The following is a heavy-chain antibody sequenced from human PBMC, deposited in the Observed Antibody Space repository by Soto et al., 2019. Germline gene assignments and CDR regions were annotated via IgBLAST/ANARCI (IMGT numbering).Heavy chain of an antibody. CDR3: ARDRQWLNDY. D-gene: IGHD6-19*01. Sequence: TSETLSLTCAVYGGSFSGYYWSWIRQPPGKGLEWIGEINHSGSTNYNPSLKSRVTISVDTSKNQFSLKLSSVTAADTAVYYCARDRQWLNDYWGQGTLVTVSS. V-gene: IGHV4-34*01. CDR1: GGSFSGYY. CDR2: INHSGST. J-gene: IGHJ4*02.